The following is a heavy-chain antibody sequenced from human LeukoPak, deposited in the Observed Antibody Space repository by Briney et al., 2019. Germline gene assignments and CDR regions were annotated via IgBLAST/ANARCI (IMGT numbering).Heavy chain of an antibody. V-gene: IGHV4-59*08. CDR3: ARHIGRYYYYGMDV. J-gene: IGHJ6*02. CDR1: GGSISSSY. Sequence: SETLSLTCSVSGGSISSSYWSWIRQPPRKGLEWIGYIYYSGSTSYNPSLKSRLTISIDTSKNQFSLKLSSVSAEDTAVYYCARHIGRYYYYGMDVWGQGTTVTVSS. D-gene: IGHD1-26*01. CDR2: IYYSGST.